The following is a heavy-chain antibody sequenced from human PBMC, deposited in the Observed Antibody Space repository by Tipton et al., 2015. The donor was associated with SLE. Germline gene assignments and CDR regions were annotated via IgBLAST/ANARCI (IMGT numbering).Heavy chain of an antibody. CDR3: ARHLGVIVAFEV. Sequence: TLSLTCSIYGGSFGGYYWSWIRQPPGKGLEWIGFFYFSGSSQYNPSLKSRVAISADTSNNQFSLELRSVTAADTAVYYCARHLGVIVAFEVWGQGTVLTASS. J-gene: IGHJ3*01. V-gene: IGHV4-59*01. CDR1: GGSFGGYY. CDR2: FYFSGSS. D-gene: IGHD3-10*01.